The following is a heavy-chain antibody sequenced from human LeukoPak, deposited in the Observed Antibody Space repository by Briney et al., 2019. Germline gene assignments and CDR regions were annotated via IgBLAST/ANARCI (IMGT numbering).Heavy chain of an antibody. V-gene: IGHV3-30*04. J-gene: IGHJ6*04. CDR2: ISYDGSNK. CDR3: ARGPVVQAGVVPAAISHYYYYGMDV. CDR1: GFTFSSYA. Sequence: GGSLRLSCAASGFTFSSYAMHWVRQAPGKGLEWVAVISYDGSNKYYADSVKGRFTISRDNSKNTLYLQMNSLRAEDTAVYYCARGPVVQAGVVPAAISHYYYYGMDVWGKGTTVTVSS. D-gene: IGHD2-2*01.